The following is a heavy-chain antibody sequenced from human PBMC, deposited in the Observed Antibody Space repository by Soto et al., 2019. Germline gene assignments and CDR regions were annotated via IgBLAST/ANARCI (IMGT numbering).Heavy chain of an antibody. CDR2: INWNGGST. Sequence: EVQLVESGGGVVRPGGSLRLSCAASGFTFDDYGLSWVRQAPGKGLEWVSGINWNGGSTRYADSVKGRFTISRDNAKNSLYLQRNSLRAEDTAFYYCASGRVGATTYGMDVWGQGITVTVSS. D-gene: IGHD1-26*01. V-gene: IGHV3-20*04. J-gene: IGHJ6*02. CDR1: GFTFDDYG. CDR3: ASGRVGATTYGMDV.